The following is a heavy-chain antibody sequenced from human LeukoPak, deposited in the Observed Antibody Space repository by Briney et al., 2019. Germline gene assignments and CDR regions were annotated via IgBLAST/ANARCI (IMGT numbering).Heavy chain of an antibody. D-gene: IGHD2-15*01. Sequence: SETLSLTCAVYGGSFSGYYWSWIRQPPGKGLEWIGEINHSGSTNYNPPLKSRVTISVDTSKNQFSLKLSSVTAADTAVYYCARGPYCSGGSCYYNWFDPWGQGTLVTVSS. V-gene: IGHV4-34*01. CDR3: ARGPYCSGGSCYYNWFDP. CDR1: GGSFSGYY. J-gene: IGHJ5*02. CDR2: INHSGST.